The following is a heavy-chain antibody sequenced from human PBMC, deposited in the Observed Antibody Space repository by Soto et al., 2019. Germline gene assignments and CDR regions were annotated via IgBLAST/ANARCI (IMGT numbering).Heavy chain of an antibody. V-gene: IGHV3-9*01. CDR2: ISWDSGSI. Sequence: EVHLVESGGGLVQPGRSLRLSCVGSGFTFDEFALHWVRQAPGKGLEWVSGISWDSGSINYADSVRGRFTISRDNAKKSLYLHMTSLGSEDTAFYYCAKIVTRHSLVPVFDQWGQGALVTVSS. CDR3: AKIVTRHSLVPVFDQ. D-gene: IGHD2-21*01. J-gene: IGHJ4*02. CDR1: GFTFDEFA.